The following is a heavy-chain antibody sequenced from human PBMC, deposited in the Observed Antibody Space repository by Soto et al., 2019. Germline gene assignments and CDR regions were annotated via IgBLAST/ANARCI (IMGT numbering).Heavy chain of an antibody. Sequence: EVQLVESGGGLVKPGGSLRLSCAASGFTFSNAWMNWVRQAPGKGLEWVGRIKSKTDGGTTDYAAPVKGRFTISRDDSKNTLYLQMNSMKTEDTAVYYCTTDTVGATDADYWGQGTLVTVSS. D-gene: IGHD1-26*01. CDR2: IKSKTDGGTT. CDR3: TTDTVGATDADY. CDR1: GFTFSNAW. V-gene: IGHV3-15*07. J-gene: IGHJ4*02.